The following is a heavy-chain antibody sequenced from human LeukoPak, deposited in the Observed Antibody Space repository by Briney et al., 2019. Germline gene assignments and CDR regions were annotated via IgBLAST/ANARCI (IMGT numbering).Heavy chain of an antibody. D-gene: IGHD2-21*01. V-gene: IGHV1-69*13. Sequence: SVKVSCKASGGTFSSYAFNRVRQAPGQGLEWMGGIIPILGTVDYAQKFQGRVTITADESTSTAYMDLNSLKSEDTALYYCAKTGYLAPYYFDFWGQGTLVTVSS. J-gene: IGHJ4*02. CDR1: GGTFSSYA. CDR2: IIPILGTV. CDR3: AKTGYLAPYYFDF.